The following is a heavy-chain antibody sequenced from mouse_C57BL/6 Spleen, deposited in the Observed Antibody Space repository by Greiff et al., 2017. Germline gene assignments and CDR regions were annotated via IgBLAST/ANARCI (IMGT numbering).Heavy chain of an antibody. D-gene: IGHD1-1*01. CDR3: TGSYYGRGAWFGY. Sequence: EVKLQESGGGLVQPGGSMKLSCAASGFTFSNYWMNWVRQSPEKGLEWVAQIRLKSDNYATHYAVSVKGRFTISRDDSNSSVHLQMNNLRAEDAGVYYCTGSYYGRGAWFGYWGQGTLVTVSA. CDR1: GFTFSNYW. V-gene: IGHV6-3*01. CDR2: IRLKSDNYAT. J-gene: IGHJ3*01.